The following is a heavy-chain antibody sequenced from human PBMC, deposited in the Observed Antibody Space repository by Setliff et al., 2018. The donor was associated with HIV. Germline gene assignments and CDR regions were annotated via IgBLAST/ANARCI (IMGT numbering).Heavy chain of an antibody. Sequence: GASVKVSCKASGYTFSSYAIHWVRQAPGQRLEWMGWINVGKGNRKYSQDLQGRVTITRDTSASTAYMDLSSLRSDDTAVYFCARAESLGWFYNYMDVWGKGTTVTVSS. CDR1: GYTFSSYA. CDR2: INVGKGNR. J-gene: IGHJ6*03. V-gene: IGHV1-3*01. D-gene: IGHD3-10*01. CDR3: ARAESLGWFYNYMDV.